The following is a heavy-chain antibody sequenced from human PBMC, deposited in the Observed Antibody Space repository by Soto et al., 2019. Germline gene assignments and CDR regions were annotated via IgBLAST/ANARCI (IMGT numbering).Heavy chain of an antibody. D-gene: IGHD6-6*01. CDR1: GYSFTSYW. CDR2: IDPSDSYT. Sequence: EVQLVQSGAEVKKPGESLRISCKGSGYSFTSYWITWVRQMPGKGLEWMGRIDPSDSYTNYSPSFQGHVTISADKSISTAYLQWSSLKASATAMYYCARHHPSFYGLDVWGQGTTVTVSS. J-gene: IGHJ6*02. V-gene: IGHV5-10-1*01. CDR3: ARHHPSFYGLDV.